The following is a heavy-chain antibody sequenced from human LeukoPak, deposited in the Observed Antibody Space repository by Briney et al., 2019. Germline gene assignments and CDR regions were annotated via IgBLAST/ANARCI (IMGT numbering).Heavy chain of an antibody. CDR3: ARRAYSSRWYYFDY. D-gene: IGHD6-13*01. CDR2: IYSSGSA. Sequence: PSETLSLTCTVSGGSISSNLYYWGWIRQPPGKGLEWIGSIYSSGSADYNSSLKSRVTISVDTSMNQFSLKLSSVTATDTAVYYCARRAYSSRWYYFDYWGQGTLVTVSS. V-gene: IGHV4-39*01. CDR1: GGSISSNLYY. J-gene: IGHJ4*02.